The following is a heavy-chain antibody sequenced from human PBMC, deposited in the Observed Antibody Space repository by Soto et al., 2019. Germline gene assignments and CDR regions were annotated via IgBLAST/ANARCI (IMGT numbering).Heavy chain of an antibody. CDR2: INTYNGNR. D-gene: IGHD3-22*01. J-gene: IGHJ4*02. V-gene: IGHV1-18*01. CDR3: ARDRLRGYDSSGFYS. CDR1: GYSFSSYG. Sequence: QVQLVQSGAELRKPGASVKVSCKASGYSFSSYGINWVRQAPGQGLEWMGWINTYNGNRNYAQKFEDRVTMTTATSTTTVYMELRRLKSDDTAISYCARDRLRGYDSSGFYSWGQGTLVTVSS.